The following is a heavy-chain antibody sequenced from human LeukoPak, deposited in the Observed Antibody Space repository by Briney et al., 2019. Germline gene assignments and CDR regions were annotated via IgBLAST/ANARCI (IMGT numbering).Heavy chain of an antibody. CDR2: INHSGTT. V-gene: IGHV4-34*01. CDR3: ARGSQSRFDY. CDR1: GGSFSGYY. Sequence: SETLSLTCAVYGGSFSGYYWSWIRQPPGKGLEWIGEINHSGTTNYIPSLKSRVTISVDTYKNQFSLKLPSVTAADTAVYYCARGSQSRFDYWGQGTLVTVSS. J-gene: IGHJ4*02.